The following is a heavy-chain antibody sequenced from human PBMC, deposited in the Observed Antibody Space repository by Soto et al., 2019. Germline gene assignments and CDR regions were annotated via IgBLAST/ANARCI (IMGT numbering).Heavy chain of an antibody. CDR3: VRDPSGWGLDC. Sequence: EMQLVESGGGLVQPGGSLRLSCVASGFRFSDYDMHWIRQPTAKGLEWVSAIGTAGDTHYSDSVKGRFTISRENAKNSLFLQMNSLTAEDTAMYYCVRDPSGWGLDCWGQGTLVTVSS. CDR1: GFRFSDYD. J-gene: IGHJ4*02. D-gene: IGHD6-19*01. CDR2: IGTAGDT. V-gene: IGHV3-13*01.